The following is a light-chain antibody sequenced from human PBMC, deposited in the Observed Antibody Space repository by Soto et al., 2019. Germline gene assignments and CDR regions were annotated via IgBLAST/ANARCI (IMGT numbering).Light chain of an antibody. CDR3: SSFSSSSTRYL. V-gene: IGLV2-8*01. J-gene: IGLJ1*01. CDR2: DVT. CDR1: SSDIGGYNS. Sequence: QSVLTQSPSASGSPGQSVTISCTGTSSDIGGYNSVSWYQQHPGKAPKVMIYDVTKRPSGVPDRFSGSKSGNTASLTVSALQAEDEADYYCSSFSSSSTRYLLGTGTKVT.